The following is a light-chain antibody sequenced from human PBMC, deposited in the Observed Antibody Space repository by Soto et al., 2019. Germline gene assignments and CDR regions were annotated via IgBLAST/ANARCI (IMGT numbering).Light chain of an antibody. CDR1: QSVSSH. CDR3: QHHYATPYT. CDR2: AAA. Sequence: DIQMTQSPSSLSASLGVRVTITCRASQSVSSHLNWYQQKPGKAPKLLIYAAASLQSGVPSRFSGSGSGTDFTLTISSLQPEDFATYFCQHHYATPYTFGQGTKLEIK. J-gene: IGKJ2*01. V-gene: IGKV1-39*01.